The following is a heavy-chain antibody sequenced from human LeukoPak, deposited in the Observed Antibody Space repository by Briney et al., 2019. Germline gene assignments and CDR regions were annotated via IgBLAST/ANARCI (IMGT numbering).Heavy chain of an antibody. CDR1: GGSFSGYY. V-gene: IGHV4-34*01. CDR2: INQSGST. J-gene: IGHJ5*02. CDR3: ARGRVLWFGELSMAWFDP. D-gene: IGHD3-10*01. Sequence: SETLSLTCAVYGGSFSGYYWSWIRQPPGKGLEWIGEINQSGSTNYNPSLKSRVTISVDTSKNQFSLKLSSVTAADTAVYYCARGRVLWFGELSMAWFDPWGQGTLVTVSS.